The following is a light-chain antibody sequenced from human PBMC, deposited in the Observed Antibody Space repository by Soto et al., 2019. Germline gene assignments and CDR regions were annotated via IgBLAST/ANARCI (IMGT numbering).Light chain of an antibody. V-gene: IGLV1-40*01. Sequence: QPVLTQPPSVSGAPGQRVIISCTGSSSNIGAGYDVHWYQQLPGRAPKLLIYGNSNRPSGVPDRFSGSKSGTSGSLAITGLQAEDEADYYCQSYDNSLSGWVFGGGTKVTVL. CDR3: QSYDNSLSGWV. CDR1: SSNIGAGYD. CDR2: GNS. J-gene: IGLJ3*02.